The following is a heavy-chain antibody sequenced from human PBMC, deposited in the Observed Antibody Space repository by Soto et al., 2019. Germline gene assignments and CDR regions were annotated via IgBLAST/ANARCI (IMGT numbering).Heavy chain of an antibody. D-gene: IGHD2-2*01. CDR3: AREVLSWYCSSTSCYAGYSSGWDP. V-gene: IGHV1-3*01. Sequence: ASVKVSCKASGYTFTSYAMHWVRQAPGQRLEWMGWINAGNGNTKYSRKFQGRVTITRDTSASTAYMELSSLRSEDTAVYYCAREVLSWYCSSTSCYAGYSSGWDPWGQGTLVTVSS. CDR2: INAGNGNT. J-gene: IGHJ5*02. CDR1: GYTFTSYA.